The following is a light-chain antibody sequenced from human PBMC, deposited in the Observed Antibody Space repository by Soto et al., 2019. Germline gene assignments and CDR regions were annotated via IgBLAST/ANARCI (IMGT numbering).Light chain of an antibody. Sequence: QSVLTQPPSVSGAPGQRVTISCTGISSNIGAGYDVHWYQQLPGTAPKLLIYGISNRPSGVPHRFSGSKSGTSASLAITGLQADDEADDYCQSYDSSLSGVVFGGGTKLPVL. CDR1: SSNIGAGYD. J-gene: IGLJ2*01. V-gene: IGLV1-40*01. CDR3: QSYDSSLSGVV. CDR2: GIS.